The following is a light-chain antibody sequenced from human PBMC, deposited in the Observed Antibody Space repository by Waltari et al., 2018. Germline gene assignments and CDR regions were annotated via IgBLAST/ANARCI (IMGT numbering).Light chain of an antibody. CDR3: QSADSTNTYWV. V-gene: IGLV3-25*03. Sequence: SYELTQPPSVSVSPGQTASITCSGDELPTQYASWYRQKPGQAPELLIYKDTERPSGIPERVSASSSGTTVTLTITGVQPEDEADYYCQSADSTNTYWVFGGGTKLTVL. CDR2: KDT. J-gene: IGLJ2*01. CDR1: ELPTQY.